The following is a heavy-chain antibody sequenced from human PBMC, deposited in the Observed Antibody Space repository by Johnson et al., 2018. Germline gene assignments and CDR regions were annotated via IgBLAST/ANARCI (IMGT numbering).Heavy chain of an antibody. Sequence: VQLVQSGGGLVKPGGSLRLSCAASGFTFSNAWMSWVRQAPGKGLEWVGRIKSKTDGGTTDYAAPVKGRFTISRDDSKNMLYLQMNSLKTEDTAVYYCTTGVWQWLVRYYGMDVWGQGTTVTVSS. D-gene: IGHD6-19*01. J-gene: IGHJ6*02. CDR3: TTGVWQWLVRYYGMDV. V-gene: IGHV3-15*01. CDR2: IKSKTDGGTT. CDR1: GFTFSNAW.